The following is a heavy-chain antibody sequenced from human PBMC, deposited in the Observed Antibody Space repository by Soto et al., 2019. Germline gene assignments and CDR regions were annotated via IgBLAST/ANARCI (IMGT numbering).Heavy chain of an antibody. CDR2: IDPSDSYS. CDR3: ARHFPLPIDLQFYYYYYYGVDV. D-gene: IGHD3-22*01. CDR1: GYNFTTFW. J-gene: IGHJ6*02. V-gene: IGHV5-10-1*01. Sequence: PGESLKISCKASGYNFTTFWISWMRQVPGKGLEWMGRIDPSDSYSNYSPSFQGHITISADKSINTAYLHFSNLKASDTAVYYCARHFPLPIDLQFYYYYYYGVDVWGHGTAVTV.